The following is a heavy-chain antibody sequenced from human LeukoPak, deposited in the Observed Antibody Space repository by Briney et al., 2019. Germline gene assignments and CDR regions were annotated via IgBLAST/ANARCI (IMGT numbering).Heavy chain of an antibody. J-gene: IGHJ4*02. D-gene: IGHD4-11*01. V-gene: IGHV3-33*06. CDR1: GFTFSHYG. CDR3: AKDAQRGFDYSNSLEY. Sequence: GRSLRLSCAASGFTFSHYGMHWGRQAPGKGLEWVAVIWNDGTNRYYGDSVKGRFTISRDDSKNTVYLQMNGLRAGDTAVYYCAKDAQRGFDYSNSLEYWGQGTLVTVSS. CDR2: IWNDGTNR.